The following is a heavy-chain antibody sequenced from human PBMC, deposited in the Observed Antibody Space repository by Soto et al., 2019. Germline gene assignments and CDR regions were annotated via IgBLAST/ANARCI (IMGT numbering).Heavy chain of an antibody. CDR2: ISGSGGST. D-gene: IGHD3-3*01. Sequence: GGSLRLSCAASGFTFSSYAMSWVRQAPGKGLEWVSAISGSGGSTYYADSVKGRFTISRDNSKNTLYLQMNSLRAEDTAVYYCAKTISYYDFWSGYHVWGQGTTVTVSS. CDR1: GFTFSSYA. J-gene: IGHJ6*02. V-gene: IGHV3-23*01. CDR3: AKTISYYDFWSGYHV.